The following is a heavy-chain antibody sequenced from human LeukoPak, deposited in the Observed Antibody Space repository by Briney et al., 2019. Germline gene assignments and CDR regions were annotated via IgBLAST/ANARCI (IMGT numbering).Heavy chain of an antibody. V-gene: IGHV3-33*01. CDR3: AREGPTTAVGSGAPDI. Sequence: GGSLRLSCQASGFTFSDYTMQWLRQAPGKGLEWVAVIWHDGTYISYGDSVRGRFTISRDNSKNTLYLQMNSLRAEDTAVYYCAREGPTTAVGSGAPDIWGLGTMVTVSS. J-gene: IGHJ3*02. CDR2: IWHDGTYI. D-gene: IGHD6-13*01. CDR1: GFTFSDYT.